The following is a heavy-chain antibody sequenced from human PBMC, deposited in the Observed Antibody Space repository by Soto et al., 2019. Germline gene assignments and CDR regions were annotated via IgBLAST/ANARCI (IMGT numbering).Heavy chain of an antibody. Sequence: QLQESGPGLVKPSETLSLTCSVSGDSINSDKYYWGLIRQPPGKGLEWIGSIYYRGNTYYNPSRQSRVTISLDKSKSQFSLRLNSVTAADSAVYFCARLEGLATISYYFDFWGQGAQVTVSS. V-gene: IGHV4-39*01. J-gene: IGHJ4*02. CDR1: GDSINSDKYY. D-gene: IGHD3-9*01. CDR2: IYYRGNT. CDR3: ARLEGLATISYYFDF.